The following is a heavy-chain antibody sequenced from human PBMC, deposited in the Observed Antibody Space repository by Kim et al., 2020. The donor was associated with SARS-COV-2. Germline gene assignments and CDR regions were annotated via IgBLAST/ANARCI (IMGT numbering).Heavy chain of an antibody. V-gene: IGHV3-33*06. CDR1: GFTFSSYG. CDR3: AKDEGDIEYAFDI. D-gene: IGHD5-12*01. CDR2: IWYDGSNK. J-gene: IGHJ3*02. Sequence: GGSLRLSCAASGFTFSSYGMHWVRQAPGKGLEWVAVIWYDGSNKYYADSVKGRFTISRDNSKNTLYLQMNSLRAEDTAVYYCAKDEGDIEYAFDIWGQGTMVTVSS.